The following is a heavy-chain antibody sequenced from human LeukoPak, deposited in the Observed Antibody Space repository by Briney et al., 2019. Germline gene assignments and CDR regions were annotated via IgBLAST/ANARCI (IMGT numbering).Heavy chain of an antibody. Sequence: ASAKVSCKASGYTFTGYYMHWVRQAPGQGLEWMGWISAYNGNTNYAQKLQGRVTMITDTSTSTAYMELRSLRSDDTAVYYCARRGIVLLEDWGQGTLVTVSS. D-gene: IGHD2-15*01. CDR1: GYTFTGYY. CDR3: ARRGIVLLED. V-gene: IGHV1-18*01. J-gene: IGHJ4*02. CDR2: ISAYNGNT.